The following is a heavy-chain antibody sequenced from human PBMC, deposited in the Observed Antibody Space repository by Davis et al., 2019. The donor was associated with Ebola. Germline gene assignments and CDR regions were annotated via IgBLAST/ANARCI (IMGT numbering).Heavy chain of an antibody. CDR2: INAGNGNT. CDR1: AYTSSSYA. D-gene: IGHD6-19*01. Sequence: ASVKLSCYASAYTSSSYAMHWLRQAPGQRLEWMGWINAGNGNTKYSQKFQGRVTITRDTSASTAYMELSSLRSEDTAVYYCARMRRVGPTVAGWEYYGMDVWGQGTTVTVSS. J-gene: IGHJ6*01. CDR3: ARMRRVGPTVAGWEYYGMDV. V-gene: IGHV1-3*01.